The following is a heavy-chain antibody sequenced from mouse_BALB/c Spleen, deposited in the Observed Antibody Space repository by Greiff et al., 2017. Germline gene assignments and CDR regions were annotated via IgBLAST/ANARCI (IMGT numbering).Heavy chain of an antibody. CDR3: ARNHYGV. CDR2: ISYSGST. V-gene: IGHV3-2*02. Sequence: EVQLQESGPGLVKPSQSLSLTCTVTGYSITSDYAWNWIRQFPGNKLEWMGYISYSGSTSYNPSLKSRISITRDTSKNQFFLQLNSVTTEDTATYYCARNHYGVWGAGTTVTVSS. J-gene: IGHJ1*01. CDR1: GYSITSDYA.